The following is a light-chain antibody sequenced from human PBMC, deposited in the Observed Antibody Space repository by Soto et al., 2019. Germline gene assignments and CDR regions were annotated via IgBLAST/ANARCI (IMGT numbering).Light chain of an antibody. J-gene: IGLJ2*01. Sequence: QSALTQPPSASGSPGQSVTISCTGTSSDVGAYKYVSWYQQHPGKAPQLMIYEVTKRPSGVPGRFSGSKSGNTASLTVSGLQAEDEADYYCSSYAGNNNFVVFGGGTKVTVL. CDR1: SSDVGAYKY. V-gene: IGLV2-8*01. CDR2: EVT. CDR3: SSYAGNNNFVV.